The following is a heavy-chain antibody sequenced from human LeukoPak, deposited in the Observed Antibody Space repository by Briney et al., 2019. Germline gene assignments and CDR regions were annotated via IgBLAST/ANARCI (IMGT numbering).Heavy chain of an antibody. J-gene: IGHJ4*02. D-gene: IGHD2-2*01. Sequence: ASVKVSCKASGYTFTGYYMHWVRQAPGQGLEWMGWINPNSGGTNYAQKFQGRVTMTRDTSISTAYMELSRLRSDDTAVYYCARDLVGYCSSTSCYVPGWFDYWGQGTLVTVSS. CDR2: INPNSGGT. CDR3: ARDLVGYCSSTSCYVPGWFDY. CDR1: GYTFTGYY. V-gene: IGHV1-2*02.